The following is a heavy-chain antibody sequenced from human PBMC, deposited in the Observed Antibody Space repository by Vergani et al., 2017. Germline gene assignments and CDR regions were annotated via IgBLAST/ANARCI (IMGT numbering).Heavy chain of an antibody. CDR1: GFTFSSYA. CDR3: ARDFPYSSSGIDY. CDR2: ISSSGSTI. V-gene: IGHV3-48*03. D-gene: IGHD6-6*01. Sequence: EVQLLESGGGLVQPGGSLRLSCAASGFTFSSYAMSWVRQAPGKGLEWVSYISSSGSTIYYADSVKGRFTISRDNAKNSLYLQMNSLRAEDTAVYYCARDFPYSSSGIDYWGQGTLVTVSS. J-gene: IGHJ4*02.